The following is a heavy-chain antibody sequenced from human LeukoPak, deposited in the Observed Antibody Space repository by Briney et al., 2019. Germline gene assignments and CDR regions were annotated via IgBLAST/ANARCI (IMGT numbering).Heavy chain of an antibody. J-gene: IGHJ6*02. CDR2: IYSGGST. V-gene: IGHV3-53*04. Sequence: GGSLRLSCAASGFTVSSNYMSWVRQAPGKGLEWVSVIYSGGSTYYADSVKGRFTISRHNSKNTLYLQMNSLRAEDTAVYYCARDQRYCSSTSCTLWGDYGMDVWGQGTTVTVSS. CDR3: ARDQRYCSSTSCTLWGDYGMDV. CDR1: GFTVSSNY. D-gene: IGHD2-2*01.